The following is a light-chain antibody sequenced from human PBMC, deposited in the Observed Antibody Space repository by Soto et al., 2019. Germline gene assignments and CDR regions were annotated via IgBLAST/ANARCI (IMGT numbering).Light chain of an antibody. CDR3: AAWDDSLSGPA. Sequence: QSALTQPPSASGTPGQGVTISCSGSRSNIGSNTVNWYRQLPGTAPKVLLYANDQRPSRVPARFSGSKSGTSAALAISGLQAEDEADYYCAAWDDSLSGPAFGGGTKVTVL. J-gene: IGLJ2*01. CDR2: AND. CDR1: RSNIGSNT. V-gene: IGLV1-44*01.